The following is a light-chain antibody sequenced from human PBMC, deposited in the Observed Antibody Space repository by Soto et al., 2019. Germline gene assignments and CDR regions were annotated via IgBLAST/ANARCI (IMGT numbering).Light chain of an antibody. Sequence: QSALTQPPSASGSPGQSVTISCTGTSSDVGGYNYVSWHQQLPGKAPKLIIYENDKRPSGIPDRFSGSKSGTSATLGITGLQTGDEADYYCGTWDSSLSIFVFGTGTKVTVL. J-gene: IGLJ1*01. CDR3: GTWDSSLSIFV. CDR2: END. V-gene: IGLV1-51*02. CDR1: SSDVGGYNY.